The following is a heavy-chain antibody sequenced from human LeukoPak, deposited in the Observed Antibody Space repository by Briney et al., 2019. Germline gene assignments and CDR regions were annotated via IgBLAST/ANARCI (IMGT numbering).Heavy chain of an antibody. CDR3: ATGKYCSGGSCYENYYYYMDV. CDR1: GYTLAELS. J-gene: IGHJ6*03. V-gene: IGHV1-24*01. CDR2: FDPEDGET. D-gene: IGHD2-15*01. Sequence: ASVKVSCKVSGYTLAELSMHWVRQAPGKGLEWMGGFDPEDGETIYAQKFQGRVTMTEDTSTDTAYMELSSLRSEDTAVYYCATGKYCSGGSCYENYYYYMDVWGKGTTVTVSS.